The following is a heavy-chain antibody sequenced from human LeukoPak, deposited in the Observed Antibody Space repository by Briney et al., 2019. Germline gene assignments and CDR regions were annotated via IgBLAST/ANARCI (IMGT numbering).Heavy chain of an antibody. D-gene: IGHD1-7*01. CDR2: IYYSGST. CDR1: GGSISSYY. Sequence: SETLSLTCTVSGGSISSYYWSWIRQPPWKGLEWIGYIYYSGSTNYNPSLKSRVTISVDRSKNQFSLKLSSVTAADTAVYYCARAPVAGTYHYFDYWGQGTLVTVSS. J-gene: IGHJ4*02. V-gene: IGHV4-59*12. CDR3: ARAPVAGTYHYFDY.